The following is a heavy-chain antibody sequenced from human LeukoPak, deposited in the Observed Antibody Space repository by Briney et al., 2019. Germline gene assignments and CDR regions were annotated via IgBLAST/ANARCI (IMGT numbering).Heavy chain of an antibody. CDR1: GYTFTNYD. J-gene: IGHJ5*02. CDR3: ATTLRNKPP. CDR2: MNPNSGHT. Sequence: ASVKVSCKASGYTFTNYDINWVRQATGQGLEWMGWMNPNSGHTGYAQKFQGRVTMTRNTSITTAYMELGSLTSEDTAVYYCATTLRNKPPWGQGTLVTVSS. V-gene: IGHV1-8*01. D-gene: IGHD5-12*01.